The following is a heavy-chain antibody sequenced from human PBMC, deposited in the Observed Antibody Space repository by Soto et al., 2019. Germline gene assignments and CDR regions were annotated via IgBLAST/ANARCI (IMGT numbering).Heavy chain of an antibody. V-gene: IGHV1-2*02. J-gene: IGHJ4*02. D-gene: IGHD1-26*01. Sequence: ASVKVSCKASGYIFTGDYLHWVRQAPGQGLEWMAWINPKSGYTKSAQKFQARVTLTRDTSISTAYMELRSLRSEDTAVYFCARYTGSNSLFDSWGQGTLVTVSS. CDR2: INPKSGYT. CDR1: GYIFTGDY. CDR3: ARYTGSNSLFDS.